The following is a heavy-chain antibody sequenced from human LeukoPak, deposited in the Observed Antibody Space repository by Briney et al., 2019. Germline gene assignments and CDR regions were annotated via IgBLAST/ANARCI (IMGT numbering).Heavy chain of an antibody. CDR3: VRGRDGYSN. V-gene: IGHV4-59*01. J-gene: IGHJ4*02. Sequence: KTSETLSLTCTVSGASISTYYWSWIRQPPGKGLEWIGYIYYSGSADYNPSLKSRVTISIETSKNQFSLKLSSVTAADTAVYYCVRGRDGYSNWGQGTLVTVSS. D-gene: IGHD5-24*01. CDR2: IYYSGSA. CDR1: GASISTYY.